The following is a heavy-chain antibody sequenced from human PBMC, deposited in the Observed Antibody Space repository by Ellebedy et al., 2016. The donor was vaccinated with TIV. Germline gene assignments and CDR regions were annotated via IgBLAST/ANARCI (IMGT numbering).Heavy chain of an antibody. V-gene: IGHV3-33*01. D-gene: IGHD2-15*01. J-gene: IGHJ5*02. CDR3: ARGGYCSGGNCYSGWFDP. CDR2: IWYDGDIK. Sequence: GESLKISCAASGFTFSTYGMHWVRQAPGKGLEWVAIIWYDGDIKQYADSVKGRFTISRDNSKNTLYLQMNSLRVEDTAVYYCARGGYCSGGNCYSGWFDPWGQGTLVTVSA. CDR1: GFTFSTYG.